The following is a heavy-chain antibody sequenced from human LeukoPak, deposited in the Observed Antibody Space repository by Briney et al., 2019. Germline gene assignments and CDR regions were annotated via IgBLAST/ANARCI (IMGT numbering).Heavy chain of an antibody. CDR2: IKQDGSAK. V-gene: IGHV3-7*01. CDR3: ATSFDAPGNM. Sequence: GGSLRLSCAVSRFTFSTYWMSWVRQAPGKGLEWVANIKQDGSAKYYVGSVKGRFTISRDNAKNSLYLHMNSLRADDTGVYYCATSFDAPGNMWGQGTLVTVSS. J-gene: IGHJ4*02. CDR1: RFTFSTYW. D-gene: IGHD2-2*01.